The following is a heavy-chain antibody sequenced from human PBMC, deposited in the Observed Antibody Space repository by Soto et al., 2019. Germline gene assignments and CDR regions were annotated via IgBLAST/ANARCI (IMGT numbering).Heavy chain of an antibody. J-gene: IGHJ6*02. D-gene: IGHD1-26*01. CDR1: GFTFSSYG. V-gene: IGHV3-30*18. CDR3: AKTMRMVTRRVATTYYGMDV. CDR2: ISYDGSNK. Sequence: QVQLVESGGGVVQPGRSLRLSCAASGFTFSSYGMHWVRQAPGKGLEWVAVISYDGSNKYYADSVKGRFTISRDNSKNTLYLQMNSLRAEDTAVYYCAKTMRMVTRRVATTYYGMDVWGQGTTVTVSS.